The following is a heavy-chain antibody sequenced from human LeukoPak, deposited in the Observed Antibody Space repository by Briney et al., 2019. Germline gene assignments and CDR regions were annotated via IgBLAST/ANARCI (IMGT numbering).Heavy chain of an antibody. J-gene: IGHJ4*02. CDR1: GGSISSGDYY. CDR3: ATERGRYCSSTSCYRVGVY. CDR2: IYYSGST. D-gene: IGHD2-2*02. V-gene: IGHV4-30-4*08. Sequence: PSETLSLTYTVSGGSISSGDYYWSWVRQPPGQGLEWIGYIYYSGSTYYNPSLKSRVTISVDTSKNQFSLKLSSVTAADTAVYYCATERGRYCSSTSCYRVGVYWGQGTLVTVSS.